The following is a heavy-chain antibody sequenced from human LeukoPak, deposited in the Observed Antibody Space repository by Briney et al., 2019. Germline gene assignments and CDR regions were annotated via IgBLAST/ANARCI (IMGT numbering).Heavy chain of an antibody. CDR2: LFSGGNT. Sequence: GGSLRLSCAASGLSFSSNVMIWVRQAPGKGLEWVSVLFSGGNTFYADSLKGRVTISRDNSKNTVYFQMNSLTAEDTAVYYCASLLRGTFDVWGRGTMVTVSS. CDR1: GLSFSSNV. CDR3: ASLLRGTFDV. V-gene: IGHV3-53*01. J-gene: IGHJ3*01.